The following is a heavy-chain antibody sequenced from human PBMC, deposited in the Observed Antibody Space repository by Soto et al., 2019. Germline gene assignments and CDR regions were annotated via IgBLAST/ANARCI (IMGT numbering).Heavy chain of an antibody. D-gene: IGHD6-19*01. CDR2: MSYDGTNT. Sequence: QVQLVESGGGVVQPGASLRLSCTASGFMFSAYAMLWVRQAPGKGLEWVAVMSYDGTNTYYADSLKGRFTISRDNSKNTLFLQMSSLTADDSAVYYCARDPSPYTSGWYGIDFWGLGTLVTVSS. CDR3: ARDPSPYTSGWYGIDF. CDR1: GFMFSAYA. V-gene: IGHV3-30-3*01. J-gene: IGHJ4*01.